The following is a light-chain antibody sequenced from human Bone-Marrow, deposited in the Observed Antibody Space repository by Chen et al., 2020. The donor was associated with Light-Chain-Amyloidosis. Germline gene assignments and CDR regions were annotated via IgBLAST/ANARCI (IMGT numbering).Light chain of an antibody. Sequence: QSALTQPASVSGYPGQSITISCTGTSSDVGAYNYVSWYQHHPGKAPKLMIFDVRNRPSGVSDRFSGSKSGNTASLTIAGLQAEDEADYHCQSADSSGTYEVIFGGGTKLTVL. V-gene: IGLV2-14*03. J-gene: IGLJ2*01. CDR1: SSDVGAYNY. CDR3: QSADSSGTYEVI. CDR2: DVR.